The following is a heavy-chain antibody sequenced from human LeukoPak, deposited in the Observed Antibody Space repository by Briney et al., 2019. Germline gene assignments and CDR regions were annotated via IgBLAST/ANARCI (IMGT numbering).Heavy chain of an antibody. V-gene: IGHV4-59*01. CDR2: IYYSGST. D-gene: IGHD3-10*01. CDR3: ARGGYYGSGNDFRFDP. Sequence: KPSETLSLTCTVSGGSISSYYWSWIRQPPGKGLEWLGYIYYSGSTNYKPSLKSRVTISVDTSKNQFSLKLSSVTAADTAVYYCARGGYYGSGNDFRFDPWGEGTLVTVSS. J-gene: IGHJ5*02. CDR1: GGSISSYY.